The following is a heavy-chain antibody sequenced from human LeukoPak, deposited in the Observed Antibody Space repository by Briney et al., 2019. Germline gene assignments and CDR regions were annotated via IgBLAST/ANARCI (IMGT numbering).Heavy chain of an antibody. CDR2: IKRDGNEK. V-gene: IGHV3-7*01. Sequence: GGSLRLSCAASGFTFSSYWMNWVRQAPGKGLEWVANIKRDGNEKNYVDSVRGRFSISRDNAKDSLYLQMDSLRAEDTAVYYCAKEGAYPIITYDSWGQGALVTVSS. CDR3: AKEGAYPIITYDS. CDR1: GFTFSSYW. J-gene: IGHJ5*01. D-gene: IGHD3-10*01.